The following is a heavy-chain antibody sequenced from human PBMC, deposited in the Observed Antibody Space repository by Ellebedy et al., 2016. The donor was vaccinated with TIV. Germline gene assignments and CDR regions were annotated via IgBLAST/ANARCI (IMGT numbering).Heavy chain of an antibody. J-gene: IGHJ4*02. CDR3: ASAGDYVGGFDY. D-gene: IGHD4-17*01. V-gene: IGHV5-10-1*01. CDR2: IDPSDSYT. CDR1: GYSFTSYW. Sequence: GESLKISCKGSGYSFTSYWISWVRQMPGKGLEWMGRIDPSDSYTNYSPSFQGHVTISADKSISTAYLQWSSLKSSDTAMYYCASAGDYVGGFDYWGQGTLVTVSS.